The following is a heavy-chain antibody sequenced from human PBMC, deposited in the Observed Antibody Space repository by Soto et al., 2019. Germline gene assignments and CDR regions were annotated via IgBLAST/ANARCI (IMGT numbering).Heavy chain of an antibody. CDR1: GFTFSTYG. CDR3: AKDMQPWSGSYPFDY. D-gene: IGHD1-26*01. Sequence: GGSLRLSCAASGFTFSTYGMHWVRQAPGKGLQWVAVISYDGSNRYSADSVKGRFTISRDNSRNTLYLQMNSLRAEDTAVYYCAKDMQPWSGSYPFDYWGQGTLVTVSS. J-gene: IGHJ4*02. V-gene: IGHV3-30*18. CDR2: ISYDGSNR.